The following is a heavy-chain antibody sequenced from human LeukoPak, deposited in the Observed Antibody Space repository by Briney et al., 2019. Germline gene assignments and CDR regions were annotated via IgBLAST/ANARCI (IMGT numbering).Heavy chain of an antibody. J-gene: IGHJ4*02. D-gene: IGHD1-26*01. V-gene: IGHV4-59*08. CDR2: ISYGGTT. CDR1: GGSISPNF. Sequence: SETLSLTCSVSGGSISPNFWSWVRQPPGKGLERIGYISYGGTTNYNPSLKSRVTVSLDMSKNQFSLRLNSVTAADTAVYFCARMTVGLYFDSWGQGILVAVSS. CDR3: ARMTVGLYFDS.